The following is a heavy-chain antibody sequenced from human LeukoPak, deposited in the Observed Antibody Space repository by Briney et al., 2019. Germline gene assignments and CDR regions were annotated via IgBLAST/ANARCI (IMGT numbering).Heavy chain of an antibody. Sequence: PSETLSLTCAVYGGSFSGYYWSWIRQPPGKGLEWIGEINHSGSTNYNPSLKSRVTISVDTSKNQFSLKLSSVTAADTAVYYCARRETFCGGDCLDYWGQGTLVTVSS. CDR3: ARRETFCGGDCLDY. CDR2: INHSGST. J-gene: IGHJ4*02. V-gene: IGHV4-34*01. D-gene: IGHD2-21*01. CDR1: GGSFSGYY.